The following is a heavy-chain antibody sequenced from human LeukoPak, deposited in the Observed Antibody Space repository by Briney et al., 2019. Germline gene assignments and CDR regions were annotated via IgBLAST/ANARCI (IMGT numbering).Heavy chain of an antibody. J-gene: IGHJ4*02. Sequence: GGSLRLSCAASGFTFSSYAMSWVRQAPGKGLEWVSGISGSGDNTYYADSVKGRFTISRDNSKNTLYVQVNSLGTEDTAAYYCAKGSYYESSGSFYFDYWGQGTLVTVSS. CDR1: GFTFSSYA. CDR3: AKGSYYESSGSFYFDY. D-gene: IGHD3-22*01. CDR2: ISGSGDNT. V-gene: IGHV3-23*01.